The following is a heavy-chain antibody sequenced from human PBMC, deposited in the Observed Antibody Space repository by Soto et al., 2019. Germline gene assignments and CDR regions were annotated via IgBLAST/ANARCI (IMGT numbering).Heavy chain of an antibody. V-gene: IGHV3-21*01. J-gene: IGHJ5*01. CDR3: AKSVFALPYSARDLFDF. D-gene: IGHD3-3*01. CDR2: ISDSGHYI. CDR1: GFTFSTYG. Sequence: GGYLRHSCAASGFTFSTYGMNWVRQAPGKGLEWRSSISDSGHYIYYADSVKGRFTISRDNPKNALFLQMNSLRGEDTAVYSCAKSVFALPYSARDLFDFCGQGSLVT.